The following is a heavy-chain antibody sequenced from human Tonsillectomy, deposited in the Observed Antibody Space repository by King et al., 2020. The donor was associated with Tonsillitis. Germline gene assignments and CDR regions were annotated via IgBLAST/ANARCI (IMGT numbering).Heavy chain of an antibody. Sequence: QLVQSGAEVKKPGESLKISCKGSGYSFTSYWIGWVRQMPGKGLEWMGIIYPGDSDTRYSPSFQGQVTISADKSISTAYLQWSSLKASATAMYYCVRHSQKLYGDYVGYYYYGRDVGGQGTTVTVSS. CDR2: IYPGDSDT. CDR1: GYSFTSYW. CDR3: VRHSQKLYGDYVGYYYYGRDV. J-gene: IGHJ6*02. V-gene: IGHV5-51*01. D-gene: IGHD4-17*01.